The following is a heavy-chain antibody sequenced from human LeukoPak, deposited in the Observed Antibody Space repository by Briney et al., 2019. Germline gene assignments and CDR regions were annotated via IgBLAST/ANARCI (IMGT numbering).Heavy chain of an antibody. D-gene: IGHD3-16*01. V-gene: IGHV3-74*01. CDR3: ARGGDTLYWFDP. CDR1: GFTFSSYW. CDR2: INSDGSST. Sequence: GGSLRLSCAASGFTFSSYWMHWVRQAPGKGLVWVSRINSDGSSTSYADSVKGRFTISRDNAKNTVYLQMNSLTAEDTAVYYCARGGDTLYWFDPWGQGTLVTVSS. J-gene: IGHJ5*02.